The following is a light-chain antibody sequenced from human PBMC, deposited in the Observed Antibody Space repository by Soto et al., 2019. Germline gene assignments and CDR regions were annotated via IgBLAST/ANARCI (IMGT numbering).Light chain of an antibody. V-gene: IGKV4-1*01. CDR2: GAS. CDR1: QSVLFISNYQNY. J-gene: IGKJ4*02. Sequence: DIVMTQSPDSLAVSLGESATINCKSSQSVLFISNYQNYLAWYQQKPGQPPKLLIYGASTRESGVPDRFSGRGSATDFTLTISSLQAEDVALYHCQQYYSGGKFGGGTKVEIX. CDR3: QQYYSGGK.